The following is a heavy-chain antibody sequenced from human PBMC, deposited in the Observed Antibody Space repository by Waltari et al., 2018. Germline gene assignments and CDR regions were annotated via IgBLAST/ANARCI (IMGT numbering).Heavy chain of an antibody. CDR3: AKTKYSGTYYFDS. CDR1: GFTFDDYG. CDR2: LNWNGATT. D-gene: IGHD1-26*01. J-gene: IGHJ4*02. Sequence: EVQLVESGGGVVRPGGSLRLSCAASGFTFDDYGMSWVRQVPGKGLGWVAGLNWNGATTRYAESVRGRFTISRDNGKNSLYLHMNSLRAEDTALYHCAKTKYSGTYYFDSWGLGTLVTVSS. V-gene: IGHV3-20*01.